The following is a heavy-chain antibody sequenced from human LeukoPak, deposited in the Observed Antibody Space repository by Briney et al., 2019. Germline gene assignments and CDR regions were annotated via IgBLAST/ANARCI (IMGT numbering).Heavy chain of an antibody. J-gene: IGHJ4*02. Sequence: GGSLRLSYAASGFTFSSYAMSWVRQAPGQGLESVSLIYSGGTTLYADSVKGRFTISRDNSKNTLYLQMNSLRAEDTAVYYCAKPTQAGYSSGPFDYWGQGTLVTVSS. CDR1: GFTFSSYA. V-gene: IGHV3-23*03. CDR2: IYSGGTT. D-gene: IGHD6-19*01. CDR3: AKPTQAGYSSGPFDY.